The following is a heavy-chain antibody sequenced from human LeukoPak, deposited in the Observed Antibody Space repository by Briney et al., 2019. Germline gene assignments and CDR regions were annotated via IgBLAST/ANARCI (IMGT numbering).Heavy chain of an antibody. D-gene: IGHD3-3*01. V-gene: IGHV3-23*01. J-gene: IGHJ6*02. Sequence: SGGSLRLSCAASGFTFSSYAMSWVRQAPGKGLEWVSAISGSGGSTYYADSVKGRFTISRDNSKNTLYLQMNSLRAEDTAVYYCAKLGDDWSGYPFDYYYYGMDVWGQGTTVTVSS. CDR1: GFTFSSYA. CDR3: AKLGDDWSGYPFDYYYYGMDV. CDR2: ISGSGGST.